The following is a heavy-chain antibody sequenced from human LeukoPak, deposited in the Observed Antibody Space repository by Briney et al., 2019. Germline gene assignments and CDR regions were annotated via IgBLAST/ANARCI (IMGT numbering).Heavy chain of an antibody. CDR1: GFTFSSFA. CDR3: ARGSSGYDTFDI. D-gene: IGHD3-22*01. Sequence: GGSLRLSCAGSGFTFSSFAMNWVRQAPGKGLEWVSSITSGSYIYYADSVKGRFTISRDNAENSLYLQMNSLRAEDTAVYYCARGSSGYDTFDIWGQGTMVTVSS. J-gene: IGHJ3*02. V-gene: IGHV3-21*01. CDR2: ITSGSYI.